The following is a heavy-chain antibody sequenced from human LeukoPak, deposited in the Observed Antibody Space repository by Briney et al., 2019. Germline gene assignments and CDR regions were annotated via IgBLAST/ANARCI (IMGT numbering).Heavy chain of an antibody. Sequence: SVKVSCKASGGTFSSYAISWVRQAPGQGLEWMGRIIPILGIANYAQKLQGRVTITADKSTSTAYMELSSLRSEDTAVYYCARRLGTTGDYWGQGTLVTVSS. J-gene: IGHJ4*02. CDR2: IIPILGIA. D-gene: IGHD1-1*01. CDR3: ARRLGTTGDY. CDR1: GGTFSSYA. V-gene: IGHV1-69*04.